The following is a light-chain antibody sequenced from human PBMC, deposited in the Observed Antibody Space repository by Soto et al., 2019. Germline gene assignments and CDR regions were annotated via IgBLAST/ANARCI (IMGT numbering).Light chain of an antibody. V-gene: IGKV3-11*01. CDR3: QQRSNWPPWT. CDR1: QSVSSC. Sequence: EIVLTQSPATLSLSPWEIATLSCRASQSVSSCLACYQQKPGQAPRLLIYDASNRATGIPARFSGSGSGTDFTLIISSLEPEDFAVYYCQQRSNWPPWTFGQGTKVDIK. J-gene: IGKJ1*01. CDR2: DAS.